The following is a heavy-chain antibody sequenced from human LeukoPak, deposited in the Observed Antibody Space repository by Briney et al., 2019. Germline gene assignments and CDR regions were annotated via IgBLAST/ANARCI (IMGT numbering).Heavy chain of an antibody. Sequence: SETLSLTCAVYGGSFSGYYWSWIRQPAGKGLEWIGEINHSGSTNYNPSLKSRVTISVDTSKNQFSLKLSSVTAADTAVYYCARGGLVVVAARSVRFDYWGQGTLVTVSS. CDR3: ARGGLVVVAARSVRFDY. D-gene: IGHD2-15*01. CDR1: GGSFSGYY. V-gene: IGHV4-34*01. CDR2: INHSGST. J-gene: IGHJ4*02.